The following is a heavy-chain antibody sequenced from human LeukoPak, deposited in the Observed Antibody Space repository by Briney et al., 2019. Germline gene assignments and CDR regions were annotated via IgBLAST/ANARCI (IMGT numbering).Heavy chain of an antibody. V-gene: IGHV6-1*01. CDR1: GDSVSSNSAT. CDR3: ALRRNFRAFDV. CDR2: TYYRSGWFN. D-gene: IGHD1-14*01. Sequence: SQTLSLTCAISGDSVSSNSATWNWIRPSPSRGLEWLGRTYYRSGWFNDYAISVKSRITINPDTSKNQFSLDLNSMTPEDTAVYYCALRRNFRAFDVWGQGTVVTVSS. J-gene: IGHJ3*01.